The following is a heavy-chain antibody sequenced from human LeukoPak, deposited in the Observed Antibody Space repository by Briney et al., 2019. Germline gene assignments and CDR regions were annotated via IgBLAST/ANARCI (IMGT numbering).Heavy chain of an antibody. D-gene: IGHD6-19*01. J-gene: IGHJ6*02. V-gene: IGHV4-39*01. CDR2: FYYSGST. CDR1: GDSISSSNSY. Sequence: SETLSLTCTVSGDSISSSNSYWGWIRQSPGKGLEWIGSFYYSGSTYYNPSLKSRVAISVEASKNQFSLELSSVTAADTAVYYCVRHVSSGWDYYNGLDVWGQGTTVTVSS. CDR3: VRHVSSGWDYYNGLDV.